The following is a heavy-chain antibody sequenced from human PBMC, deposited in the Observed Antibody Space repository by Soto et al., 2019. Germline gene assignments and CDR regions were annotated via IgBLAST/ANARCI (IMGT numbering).Heavy chain of an antibody. CDR2: SSATGAGT. J-gene: IGHJ3*02. CDR1: GFTFSSYG. Sequence: PGGSLRLSCAASGFTFSSYGMTWVRQAPGKGLEWVSFSSATGAGTYYADSVKGRFTISRDNSKNTLYLQMNSLRAEDTAVYYCAKTRWIAADPHAFDIWGQGTMDTVSS. D-gene: IGHD6-13*01. CDR3: AKTRWIAADPHAFDI. V-gene: IGHV3-23*01.